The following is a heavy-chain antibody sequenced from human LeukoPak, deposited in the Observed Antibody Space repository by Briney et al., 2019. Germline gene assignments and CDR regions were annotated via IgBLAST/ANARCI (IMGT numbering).Heavy chain of an antibody. J-gene: IGHJ4*02. CDR3: ARSYCSGGRYYWYYFDY. D-gene: IGHD2-15*01. CDR2: INAGNGNT. Sequence: ASVTVSCKASGYTFTTYAMHWVRQAPGQGLEWMGWINAGNGNTKYSQKFQGRVTITRDTSASTAYMELSSLRSEDTAVYYCARSYCSGGRYYWYYFDYWGQGTLVTVSS. V-gene: IGHV1-3*01. CDR1: GYTFTTYA.